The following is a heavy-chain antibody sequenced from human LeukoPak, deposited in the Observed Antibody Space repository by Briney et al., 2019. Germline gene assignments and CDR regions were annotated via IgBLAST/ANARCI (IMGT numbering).Heavy chain of an antibody. Sequence: GGSLRLSCSASGFTFSTYNMNWVRQAPGKGLEWVSYISSSSTVIYYAASVRGRFTISRDNAKNSLSLQMNSLRDEDTAVYYCTRDLRSNYWGQGTLVTVAS. CDR2: ISSSSTVI. V-gene: IGHV3-48*02. CDR1: GFTFSTYN. J-gene: IGHJ4*02. D-gene: IGHD3/OR15-3a*01. CDR3: TRDLRSNY.